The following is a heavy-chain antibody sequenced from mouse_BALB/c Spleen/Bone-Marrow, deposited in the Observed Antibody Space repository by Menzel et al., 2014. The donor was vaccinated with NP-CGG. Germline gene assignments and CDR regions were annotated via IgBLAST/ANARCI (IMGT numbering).Heavy chain of an antibody. V-gene: IGHV3-8*02. D-gene: IGHD2-1*01. CDR1: GDSITSGY. CDR3: ARRDYGKHFDV. CDR2: ISYSGST. Sequence: VQLKQSGPSLVKPSQTLSLTCSVTGDSITSGYWNWIRKFPGSKLEYMGHISYSGSTYYNPSLKSRISITRDTSKNQFYLQLDSVTTEDTATYYCARRDYGKHFDVWGAGTTVTVSS. J-gene: IGHJ1*01.